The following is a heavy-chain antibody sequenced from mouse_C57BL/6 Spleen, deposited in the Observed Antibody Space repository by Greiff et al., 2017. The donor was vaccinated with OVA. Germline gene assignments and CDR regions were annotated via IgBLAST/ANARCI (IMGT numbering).Heavy chain of an antibody. V-gene: IGHV2-2*01. D-gene: IGHD2-13*01. CDR1: GFSLTSYG. CDR2: IWSGGST. J-gene: IGHJ4*01. Sequence: VKLMESGPGLVQPSQSLSITCTVSGFSLTSYGVHWVRQSPGKGLEWLGVIWSGGSTDYNAAFISRLSISKDNSKSQVFFKMNSLQADDTAIYYCARNLPGEGYYAMDYWGQGTSVTVSS. CDR3: ARNLPGEGYYAMDY.